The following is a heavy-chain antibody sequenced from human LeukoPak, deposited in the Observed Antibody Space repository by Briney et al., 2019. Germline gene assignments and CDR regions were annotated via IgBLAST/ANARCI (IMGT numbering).Heavy chain of an antibody. CDR1: GSGFTFGNFG. J-gene: IGHJ6*03. V-gene: IGHV3-23*01. Sequence: GGSLRLSCEASGSGFTFGNFGMSWVRQAPGKGLEWLSGISGSGYYTYYADSVKGRFTISRDNSKNTLYIEMNSLRAEDTAVYYCAKVGSWGDYYFYFYMDVWGKGTTVTVSS. CDR3: AKVGSWGDYYFYFYMDV. CDR2: ISGSGYYT. D-gene: IGHD3-16*01.